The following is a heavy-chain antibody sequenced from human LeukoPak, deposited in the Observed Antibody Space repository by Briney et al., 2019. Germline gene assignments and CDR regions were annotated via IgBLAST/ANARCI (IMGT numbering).Heavy chain of an antibody. CDR3: AARRITMIVVVTGDY. CDR1: GFTFGTHA. J-gene: IGHJ4*02. Sequence: GGSLRLSCVASGFTFGTHAMSWVRQAPGKGPEWVSAISGSGGSTYYADSVKGRFTISRDNSKNTLYLQMNSLRAEDTAVYYCAARRITMIVVVTGDYWGQGTLVTVSS. D-gene: IGHD3-22*01. V-gene: IGHV3-23*01. CDR2: ISGSGGST.